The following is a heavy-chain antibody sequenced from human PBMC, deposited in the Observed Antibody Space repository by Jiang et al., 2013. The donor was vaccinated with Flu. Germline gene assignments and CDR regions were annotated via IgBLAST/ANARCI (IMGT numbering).Heavy chain of an antibody. V-gene: IGHV1-69*06. Sequence: SSYAISWVRQAPGQGLEWMGGIIPIFGTANYAQKFQGRVTITADKSTSTAYMELSSLRSEDTAVYYCARNGYYYDSSGYLDWGQGTLVTVSS. CDR3: ARNGYYYDSSGYLD. CDR1: SSYA. CDR2: IIPIFGTA. J-gene: IGHJ4*02. D-gene: IGHD3-22*01.